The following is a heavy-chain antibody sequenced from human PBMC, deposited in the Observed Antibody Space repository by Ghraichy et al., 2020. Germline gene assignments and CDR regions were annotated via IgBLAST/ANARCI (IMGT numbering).Heavy chain of an antibody. Sequence: LSLPCAASGFTFSSYAMSWVRQAPGKGLEWVSAISGSGGSTYYADSVKGRFTISRDNSKNTLYLQMNSLRAEDTAVYYCAKDYGSGSYYNVDWFDPWGQGTLVTVSS. CDR1: GFTFSSYA. D-gene: IGHD3-10*01. J-gene: IGHJ5*02. CDR3: AKDYGSGSYYNVDWFDP. CDR2: ISGSGGST. V-gene: IGHV3-23*01.